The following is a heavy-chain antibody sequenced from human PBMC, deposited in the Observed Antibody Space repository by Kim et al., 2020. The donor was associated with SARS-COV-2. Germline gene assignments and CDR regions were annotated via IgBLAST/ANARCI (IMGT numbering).Heavy chain of an antibody. D-gene: IGHD6-19*01. CDR1: GYTFTSYG. CDR2: ISAYNGNT. J-gene: IGHJ3*02. Sequence: ASVKVSCKASGYTFTSYGISWVRQAPGQGLEWMGWISAYNGNTNYAQKLQGRVTMTTDTSTSTAYMELRSLRSDDTAVYYCARGIASGIAVADDAFDIWGQGTMVTVSS. CDR3: ARGIASGIAVADDAFDI. V-gene: IGHV1-18*04.